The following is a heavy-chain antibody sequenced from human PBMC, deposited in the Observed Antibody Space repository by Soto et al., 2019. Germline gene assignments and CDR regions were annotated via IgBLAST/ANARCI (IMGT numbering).Heavy chain of an antibody. J-gene: IGHJ4*02. V-gene: IGHV3-23*01. CDR3: AKWRFGGYYDSSGYFMGNYFDY. D-gene: IGHD3-22*01. Sequence: GGSLRLSCAASGFTFSSYAMSWVRQAPGKGLEWVSAISGSGGSTYYADSVKGRFTISRDNSKNTLYLQMNSLRAEDTAVYYCAKWRFGGYYDSSGYFMGNYFDYWGQGTLVTVSS. CDR2: ISGSGGST. CDR1: GFTFSSYA.